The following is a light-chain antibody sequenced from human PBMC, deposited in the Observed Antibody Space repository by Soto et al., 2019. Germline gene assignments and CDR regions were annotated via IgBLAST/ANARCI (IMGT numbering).Light chain of an antibody. CDR2: NVD. V-gene: IGLV2-14*03. CDR3: SSYTTTGTQVL. Sequence: QSALTQPASVSGSPGQSITISCTGSSSDIGGYFYVSWYQHCPGEAPKLLIYNVDNRPSWISSRFSGSKSDNSASLTISGLQADDECFYYCSSYTTTGTQVLFGGGTKVTVL. CDR1: SSDIGGYFY. J-gene: IGLJ2*01.